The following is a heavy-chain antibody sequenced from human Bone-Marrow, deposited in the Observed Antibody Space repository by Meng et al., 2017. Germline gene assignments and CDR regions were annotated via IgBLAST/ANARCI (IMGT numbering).Heavy chain of an antibody. D-gene: IGHD3-10*01. CDR1: GGSFSGYY. CDR2: INHSGST. Sequence: QVQPQQWGAGLLKPSETLSLPCAVYGGSFSGYYWSWIRQPPGKGLEWIGEINHSGSTNYNPSLKSRVTISVDTSKNQFSLKLSSVTAADTAVYYCARAYYGSGSYYQNWGQGTLVTVSS. J-gene: IGHJ4*02. V-gene: IGHV4-34*01. CDR3: ARAYYGSGSYYQN.